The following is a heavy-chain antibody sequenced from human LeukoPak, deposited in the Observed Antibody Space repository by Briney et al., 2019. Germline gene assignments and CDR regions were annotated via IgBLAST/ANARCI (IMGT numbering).Heavy chain of an antibody. CDR1: GYSFTSYW. CDR2: IYPGDSNV. J-gene: IGHJ4*02. D-gene: IGHD7-27*01. V-gene: IGHV5-51*01. Sequence: GESLKISCKGSGYSFTSYWIGWVRQMPGKGLEWMGIIYPGDSNVKYSPSFQGQVTISADGSINTVYLQWSSLKASDTAMYYCAREYWGSGDYWGQGTLVTVSS. CDR3: AREYWGSGDY.